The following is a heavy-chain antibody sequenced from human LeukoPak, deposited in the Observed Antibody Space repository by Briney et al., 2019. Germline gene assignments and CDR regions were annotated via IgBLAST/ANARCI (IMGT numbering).Heavy chain of an antibody. CDR2: IFYSGST. V-gene: IGHV4-59*01. CDR3: ARLRDFNFDY. J-gene: IGHJ4*02. Sequence: SETLSLTCTVSGGSISNYHWGWIRQPPGKGLEWIGYIFYSGSTNDNPSLKSRVTISVDTSKNQFSLKLSSVTAADTAVYYCARLRDFNFDYWGQGTLVTVSS. CDR1: GGSISNYH. D-gene: IGHD2-21*02.